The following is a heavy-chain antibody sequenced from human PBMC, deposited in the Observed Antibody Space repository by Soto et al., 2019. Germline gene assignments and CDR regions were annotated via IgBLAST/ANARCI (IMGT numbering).Heavy chain of an antibody. J-gene: IGHJ4*02. D-gene: IGHD5-18*01. Sequence: QVQLVQSGAEVKKPESSVKVSCKAPGGTFSTYAISWVRQAPGQGLEWMGGIIPMFGTANYAQRFQDRVTITADESTNTVYMELSSLRSGDTAVYFCASGIQLWLRRINNGYSGWGQGTLSPSPQ. V-gene: IGHV1-69*12. CDR1: GGTFSTYA. CDR2: IIPMFGTA. CDR3: ASGIQLWLRRINNGYSG.